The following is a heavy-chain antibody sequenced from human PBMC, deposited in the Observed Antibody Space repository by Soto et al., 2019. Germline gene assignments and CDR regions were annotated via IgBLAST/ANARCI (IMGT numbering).Heavy chain of an antibody. Sequence: EVQLVESGGGLVQPGGSLRLSCVASGYTFSSYWVTWFRQAPGKGLEWVANTNLYGSAKYYVHSVKGRFTISRDNAKNSLYLQMNSLRVEDTAVYYCARSVHYWGQGTLVTVSS. J-gene: IGHJ4*02. V-gene: IGHV3-7*03. CDR1: GYTFSSYW. CDR3: ARSVHY. CDR2: TNLYGSAK.